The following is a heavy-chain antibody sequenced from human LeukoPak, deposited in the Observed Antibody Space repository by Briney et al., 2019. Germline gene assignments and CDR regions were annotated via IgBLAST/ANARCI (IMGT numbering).Heavy chain of an antibody. CDR1: GYTFTSYY. CDR2: INPSGGST. V-gene: IGHV1-46*01. Sequence: ASVKVSCKASGYTFTSYYMHWVRQAPGQGLEGMGIINPSGGSTSYAQKFQGRVTMTRDTSTSTVYMELSSLRSEDTAAYYCARDRGGCSSTSCYNYYYYYYGMDVWGQGTTVTVSS. CDR3: ARDRGGCSSTSCYNYYYYYYGMDV. D-gene: IGHD2-2*02. J-gene: IGHJ6*02.